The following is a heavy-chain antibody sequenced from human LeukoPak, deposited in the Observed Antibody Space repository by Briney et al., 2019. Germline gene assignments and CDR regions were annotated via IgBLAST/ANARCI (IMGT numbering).Heavy chain of an antibody. CDR2: IYWDDDK. CDR3: AHRQATTTWYPFDY. J-gene: IGHJ4*02. D-gene: IGHD5-12*01. Sequence: SGPTLLKPTQTLTLTCTFSGFSLSTSGVGVGWIRQPPGKALEWLALIYWDDDKRYSSSLKSRLTITKDTSKSQVVLTMTNMDPVDTATYYCAHRQATTTWYPFDYWGQGTLVTVSS. V-gene: IGHV2-5*02. CDR1: GFSLSTSGVG.